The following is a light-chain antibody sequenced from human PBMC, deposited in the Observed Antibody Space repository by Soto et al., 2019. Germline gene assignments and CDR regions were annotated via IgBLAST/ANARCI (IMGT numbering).Light chain of an antibody. J-gene: IGKJ4*01. CDR1: QNIGSN. CDR3: HQYNIWPPLL. CDR2: GAS. V-gene: IGKV3-15*01. Sequence: EVVMTQSPATLSASPGERVILSCRASQNIGSNLAWYQQRPGQAPRLLMYGASTRATETPARFSGSGSATDFTLTISSLQSEDFAVYYCHQYNIWPPLLFGGGTKVEIK.